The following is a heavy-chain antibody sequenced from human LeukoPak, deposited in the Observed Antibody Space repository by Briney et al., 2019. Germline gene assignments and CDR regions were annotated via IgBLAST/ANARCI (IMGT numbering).Heavy chain of an antibody. CDR2: IYSAGST. Sequence: GGSLRLSCAASGFTVSSTYMSWVRQAPGKGLEWVSIIYSAGSTYYADSVKGRFTISRDNSKNTLYLQMNSLRAEDTAVYYCAKDASRGPYSSGWYYFDYWGQGTLVTVSS. CDR1: GFTVSSTY. D-gene: IGHD6-19*01. V-gene: IGHV3-53*01. CDR3: AKDASRGPYSSGWYYFDY. J-gene: IGHJ4*02.